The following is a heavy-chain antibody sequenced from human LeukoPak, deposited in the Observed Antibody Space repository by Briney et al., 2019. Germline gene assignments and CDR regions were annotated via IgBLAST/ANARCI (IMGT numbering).Heavy chain of an antibody. V-gene: IGHV1-2*04. CDR2: INPNSGGT. CDR3: ARAPSELRYFDWLSPYFDY. CDR1: GYTFTGYY. Sequence: ASVKVSCKASGYTFTGYYMHWVRQAPGQGLEWMGWINPNSGGTNYAQKFQGWVTMTRDTSISTAYMELSRLRSDDTAVYYCARAPSELRYFDWLSPYFDYWGQGTLVTVSS. J-gene: IGHJ4*02. D-gene: IGHD3-9*01.